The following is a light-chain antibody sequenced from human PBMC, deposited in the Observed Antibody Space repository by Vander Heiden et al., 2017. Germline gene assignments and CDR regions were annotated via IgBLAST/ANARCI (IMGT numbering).Light chain of an antibody. Sequence: DFKMTQSPTTLSASVGDRVTITCRASQSISSWLAWYQQKPGKAPKLLIYKASSLESGVPTRFSGSGSGTEVTLTISSLQPDDFATYYCQQYNSDKTFGQGTKVEIK. CDR1: QSISSW. CDR3: QQYNSDKT. J-gene: IGKJ1*01. V-gene: IGKV1-5*03. CDR2: KAS.